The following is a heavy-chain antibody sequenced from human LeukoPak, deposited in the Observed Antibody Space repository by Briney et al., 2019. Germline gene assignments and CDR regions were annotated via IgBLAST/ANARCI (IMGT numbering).Heavy chain of an antibody. CDR1: GYTFTSYA. J-gene: IGHJ4*02. Sequence: GSSVKVSCKASGYTFTSYAMNWVRQAPGQGLEWMGWINTNTGNPTYAQGFTGRFVFSLDTSVSTAYLQISSLKAEDTAVYYCARVYYDFWSGYFETYDYWGQGTLVTVSS. V-gene: IGHV7-4-1*02. D-gene: IGHD3-3*01. CDR3: ARVYYDFWSGYFETYDY. CDR2: INTNTGNP.